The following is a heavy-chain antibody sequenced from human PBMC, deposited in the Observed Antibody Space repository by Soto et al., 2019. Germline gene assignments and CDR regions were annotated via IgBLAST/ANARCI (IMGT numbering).Heavy chain of an antibody. V-gene: IGHV3-74*01. CDR1: VFTFSSSW. CDR2: VNRDGSST. D-gene: IGHD3-3*01. CDR3: ARGMENHSAMDV. Sequence: EVQLVESGGGVVQPGGSLRLSCAASVFTFSSSWMHWVRQAPGKGLVRVSRVNRDGSSTNSADSVQGRFPISRDNAQNTVYLQMNSLRVEDMSVYYCARGMENHSAMDVWGQGTPVTVSS. J-gene: IGHJ6*02.